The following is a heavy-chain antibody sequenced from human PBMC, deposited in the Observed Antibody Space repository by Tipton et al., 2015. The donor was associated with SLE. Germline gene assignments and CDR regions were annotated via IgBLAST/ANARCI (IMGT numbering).Heavy chain of an antibody. J-gene: IGHJ2*01. V-gene: IGHV4-4*02. CDR2: IYYGGDT. CDR1: RGSITSTNW. Sequence: TLSLTCAVSRGSITSTNWWNWVRQSPGKGLEWIGEIYYGGDTNYNLSLKSRVTISVDKSKDEISLTLTSVTAADTAVYYCARDHEAQGYFDLWGRDTLVTVSS. CDR3: ARDHEAQGYFDL.